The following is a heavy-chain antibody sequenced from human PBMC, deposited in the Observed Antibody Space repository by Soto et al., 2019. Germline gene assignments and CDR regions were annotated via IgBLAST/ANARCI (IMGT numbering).Heavy chain of an antibody. Sequence: GSLRLSCAASGFTFSSYSMNWVRQAPGKGLEWVSSISSTTNYIYYADSMKGRFTVCRDNAKNSVYLDMNSLSAEDTAVYYCARESEDLTANFDYWGQGTLVTVSS. V-gene: IGHV3-21*01. CDR1: GFTFSSYS. J-gene: IGHJ4*02. CDR3: ARESEDLTANFDY. CDR2: ISSTTNYI.